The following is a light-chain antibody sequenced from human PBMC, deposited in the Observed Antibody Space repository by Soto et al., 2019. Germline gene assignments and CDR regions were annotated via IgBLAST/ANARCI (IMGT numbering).Light chain of an antibody. Sequence: IQMTQSPSTLSASVGYRVTITCRASQSISSWLAXYQQKPVKAPKFLLYDASALERWVPSRLRGSGWATGFTLSISSLQTEDFATHFWEPGYTTPRWTFG. V-gene: IGKV1-5*01. J-gene: IGKJ1*01. CDR2: DAS. CDR1: QSISSW. CDR3: EPGYTTPRWT.